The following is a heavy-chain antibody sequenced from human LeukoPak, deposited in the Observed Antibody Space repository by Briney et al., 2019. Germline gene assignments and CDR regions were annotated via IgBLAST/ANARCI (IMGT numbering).Heavy chain of an antibody. CDR1: GFTFSSYS. Sequence: GGSLRLSCAASGFTFSSYSMNWVRQAPGKGLEWVSYISSSSSTIYYADSVKGRFTISRDNAKNPLYLQMNSLRDEDTAVYYCARGNYCSSTSCYVGWFDPWGQGTLVTVSS. CDR2: ISSSSSTI. V-gene: IGHV3-48*02. CDR3: ARGNYCSSTSCYVGWFDP. J-gene: IGHJ5*02. D-gene: IGHD2-2*01.